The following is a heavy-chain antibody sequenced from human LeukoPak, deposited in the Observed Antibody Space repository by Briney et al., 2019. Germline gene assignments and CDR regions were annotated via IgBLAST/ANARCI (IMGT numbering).Heavy chain of an antibody. J-gene: IGHJ5*02. V-gene: IGHV3-48*03. D-gene: IGHD6-13*01. CDR1: GFDFRSYE. Sequence: GGSLRLSCTTSGFDFRSYEMKWVRQAPGKGLEWLAYISSTGSSFYADSVKGRFITSRDDANNSLSLQMSRLRVEDTALYYCARDTYSGSWSNIIDLWGQRTMVTVSS. CDR3: ARDTYSGSWSNIIDL. CDR2: ISSTGSS.